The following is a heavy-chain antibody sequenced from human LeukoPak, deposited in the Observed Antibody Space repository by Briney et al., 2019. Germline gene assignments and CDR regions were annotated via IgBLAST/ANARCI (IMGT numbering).Heavy chain of an antibody. V-gene: IGHV1-8*02. Sequence: ASVKVSCKASGYTFTSYGISWVRQAPGQGLEWMGWMNPNSGNTGYAQKFQGRVTMTRNTSISTAYMELSSLRSEDTAVYYCARGWSYYDFWSGYPRLYYFDYWGQGTLVTVSS. CDR2: MNPNSGNT. CDR1: GYTFTSYG. D-gene: IGHD3-3*01. CDR3: ARGWSYYDFWSGYPRLYYFDY. J-gene: IGHJ4*02.